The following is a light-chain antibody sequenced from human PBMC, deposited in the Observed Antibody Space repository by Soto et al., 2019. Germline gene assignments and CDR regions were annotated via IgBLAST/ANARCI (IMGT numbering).Light chain of an antibody. J-gene: IGKJ4*01. CDR2: TGS. CDR3: QQANSFPLT. Sequence: DIQMTQSPSSVSASVGDRVSITCRASQGISNWLAWYQQKPGRAPKLLIYTGSSLQSGVPSRFSGTGSGTDFTLTISSLQPEDVATXXXQQANSFPLTFGGGTKVEIK. CDR1: QGISNW. V-gene: IGKV1-12*01.